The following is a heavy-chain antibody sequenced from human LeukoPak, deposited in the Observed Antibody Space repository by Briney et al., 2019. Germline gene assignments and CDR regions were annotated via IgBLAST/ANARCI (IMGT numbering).Heavy chain of an antibody. Sequence: GGSLRLSCAASGFTFDDYIMHWVRQAPGKGLEWVSFVSWDGDTTYYADSVKGRFTISRDNSKNSLYLQMNSLRTEDTALYYCAKARGLIGGAFDIWGQGTMVTVSS. V-gene: IGHV3-43*01. CDR1: GFTFDDYI. CDR3: AKARGLIGGAFDI. J-gene: IGHJ3*02. D-gene: IGHD3-22*01. CDR2: VSWDGDTT.